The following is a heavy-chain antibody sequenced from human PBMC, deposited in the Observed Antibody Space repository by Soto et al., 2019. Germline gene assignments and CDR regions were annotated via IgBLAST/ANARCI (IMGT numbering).Heavy chain of an antibody. D-gene: IGHD6-19*01. CDR2: ISGSGGST. J-gene: IGHJ4*02. CDR1: GFTFSSYA. Sequence: EVQLLESGGGLVQPGGYLRLSCAASGFTFSSYAMSWVRQAPGKGLEWVSAISGSGGSTYYADSVKGRFTISRDNSKNTLYLQMNSLRGEDTAVYYCARRSSGWYFDYWGQGTLVTVSS. V-gene: IGHV3-23*01. CDR3: ARRSSGWYFDY.